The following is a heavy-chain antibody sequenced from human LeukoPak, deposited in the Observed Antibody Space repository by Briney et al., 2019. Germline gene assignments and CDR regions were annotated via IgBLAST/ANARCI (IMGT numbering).Heavy chain of an antibody. CDR2: ISSSGSTI. CDR1: GFTFSSYE. CDR3: ATIAGSYYVFGY. Sequence: PGGSLRLSCAASGFTFSSYEMNWVRQAPGKGLEWVSYISSSGSTIYYADSVKGRFTISRHNAKNSLYLQMNSLRAEDTAVYYCATIAGSYYVFGYWGQGTLATVSS. D-gene: IGHD3-10*01. V-gene: IGHV3-48*03. J-gene: IGHJ4*02.